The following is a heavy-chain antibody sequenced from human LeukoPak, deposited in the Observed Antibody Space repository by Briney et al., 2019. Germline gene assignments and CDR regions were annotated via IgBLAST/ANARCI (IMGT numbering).Heavy chain of an antibody. CDR3: ASVHYGD. CDR2: TNPNSGGT. D-gene: IGHD3-10*01. Sequence: ASVKVSCKASGYTFTGYNMHWVRQAPGQGLEWMGLTNPNSGGTNYAQKFQGRVTMTRDTSINTAYMELSKLTSDDTAVYYCASVHYGDWGQGTLVTVSS. V-gene: IGHV1-2*02. J-gene: IGHJ4*02. CDR1: GYTFTGYN.